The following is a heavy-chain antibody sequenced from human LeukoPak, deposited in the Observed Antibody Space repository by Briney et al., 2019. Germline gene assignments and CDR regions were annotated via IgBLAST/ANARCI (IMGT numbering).Heavy chain of an antibody. CDR2: IIPIFGTA. Sequence: GASVKVSCKASGGTFSSYAISWVRQAPGQGLEWMGGIIPIFGTANYAQKFQGRVTFTADESTTTAYMELSSLRSEDTAVYYCARQNVGRLLDYWGQGTLVTVSS. J-gene: IGHJ4*02. V-gene: IGHV1-69*01. D-gene: IGHD3/OR15-3a*01. CDR3: ARQNVGRLLDY. CDR1: GGTFSSYA.